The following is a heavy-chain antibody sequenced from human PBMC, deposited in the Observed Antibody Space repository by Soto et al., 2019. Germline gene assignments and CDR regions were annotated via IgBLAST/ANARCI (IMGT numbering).Heavy chain of an antibody. CDR3: ARGALVWFGAPDYYGMDV. D-gene: IGHD3-10*01. Sequence: QVQLQQWGAGLLKPSETLSLTCGVFGGSFSGYYWTWIRQPPGKGLEWIGEIYHSGGTNYHPSLKSRVTISVDTSNNHFPLKLSSVPAADTAVYYCARGALVWFGAPDYYGMDVWGQGTTVTVSS. CDR1: GGSFSGYY. V-gene: IGHV4-34*01. CDR2: IYHSGGT. J-gene: IGHJ6*02.